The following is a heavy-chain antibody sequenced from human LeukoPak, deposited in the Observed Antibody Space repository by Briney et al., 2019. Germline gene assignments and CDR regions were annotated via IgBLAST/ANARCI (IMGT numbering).Heavy chain of an antibody. Sequence: KTSQTLSLTCTVSGDSISSDSYYWSWIRQPAGKGLEWIGRIQSSGSTNYNPSLKSRVTISRDTSKNQFSLKVTSVTAADTAVYYCARGAYGSGSYYYYYYYYMDVWGKGTTVTISS. CDR3: ARGAYGSGSYYYYYYYYMDV. J-gene: IGHJ6*03. D-gene: IGHD3-10*01. CDR2: IQSSGST. V-gene: IGHV4-61*02. CDR1: GDSISSDSYY.